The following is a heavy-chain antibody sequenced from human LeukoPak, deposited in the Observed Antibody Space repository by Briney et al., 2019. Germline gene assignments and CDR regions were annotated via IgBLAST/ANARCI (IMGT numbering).Heavy chain of an antibody. Sequence: TSETLSLTCTVSGVSIRSYYWSWIRQAPGKGLEWVSSIDYDGGSGHYADSVKGRFTISRDNSNNTLFLHLNSLRGEDTAVYYCTRNSGWYGLSWGQGTLVTVSS. CDR1: GVSIRSYY. J-gene: IGHJ1*01. CDR2: IDYDGGSG. V-gene: IGHV3-53*01. D-gene: IGHD6-19*01. CDR3: TRNSGWYGLS.